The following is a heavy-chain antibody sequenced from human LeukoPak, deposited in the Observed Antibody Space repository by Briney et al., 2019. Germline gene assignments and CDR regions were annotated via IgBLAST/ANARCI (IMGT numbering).Heavy chain of an antibody. CDR3: VRVAWRIIDY. V-gene: IGHV6-1*01. CDR1: GDSVSSTSAA. D-gene: IGHD2-21*01. Sequence: SQTLSLTFAISGDSVSSTSAAWNWIRQSPSRGLEWLGRTYYRSKWYNDYAVSVKGRITINPDTSKNQFSLQLNSVTPEDTAVYYCVRVAWRIIDYWGQGTLVTVSS. CDR2: TYYRSKWYN. J-gene: IGHJ4*02.